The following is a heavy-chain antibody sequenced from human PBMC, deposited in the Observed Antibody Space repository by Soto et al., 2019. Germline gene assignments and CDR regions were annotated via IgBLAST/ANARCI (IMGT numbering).Heavy chain of an antibody. CDR3: ATDASGSYSFDY. D-gene: IGHD1-26*01. V-gene: IGHV1-24*01. CDR2: FDPEDGET. CDR1: GYTLTELS. Sequence: ASVKVSCKVSGYTLTELSMHWVRQAPGKGLEWMGGFDPEDGETIYAQKFQGRVTMTEDTSTDTAYMELSSLRSEDTAVYYCATDASGSYSFDYWGQGTLVTVSS. J-gene: IGHJ4*02.